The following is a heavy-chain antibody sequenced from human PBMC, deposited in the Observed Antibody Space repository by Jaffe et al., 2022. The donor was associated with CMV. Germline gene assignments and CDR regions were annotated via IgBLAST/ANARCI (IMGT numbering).Heavy chain of an antibody. CDR1: GFTFSSYG. V-gene: IGHV3-30*18. D-gene: IGHD3-22*01. J-gene: IGHJ6*02. CDR2: ISYDGSNK. CDR3: AKDYARRGLIGPYYYYGMDV. Sequence: QVQLVESGGGVVQPGRSLRLSCAASGFTFSSYGMHWVRQAPGKGLEWVAVISYDGSNKYYADSVKGRFTISRDNSKNTLYLQMNSLRAEDTAVYYCAKDYARRGLIGPYYYYGMDVWGQGTTVTVSS.